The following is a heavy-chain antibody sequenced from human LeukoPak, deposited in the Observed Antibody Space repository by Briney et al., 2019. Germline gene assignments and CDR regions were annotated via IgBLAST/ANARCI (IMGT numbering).Heavy chain of an antibody. D-gene: IGHD3-22*01. CDR3: ARGTVREGAYYYDSSGWPDAFDI. V-gene: IGHV3-48*03. J-gene: IGHJ3*02. CDR2: ISISGSTI. Sequence: GGSLRLSCAASGFTFSSYEMNWVRQAPGKGLEWVSYISISGSTIYYADSVKGRFTISRHNSKNTLYLQMNSLRAEDTAVYYCARGTVREGAYYYDSSGWPDAFDIWGQGTMVTVSS. CDR1: GFTFSSYE.